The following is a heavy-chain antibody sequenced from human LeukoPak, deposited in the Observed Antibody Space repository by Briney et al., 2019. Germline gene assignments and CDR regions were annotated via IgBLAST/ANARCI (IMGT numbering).Heavy chain of an antibody. CDR1: GFTFSSYA. CDR3: AKGLAAAGTSAFDI. J-gene: IGHJ3*02. D-gene: IGHD6-13*01. CDR2: ISGSGGST. V-gene: IGHV3-23*01. Sequence: GGSLRLSCAASGFTFSSYAMSWVRQAPGKGLEWVSAISGSGGSTYYADSVKGRFTISRDNAKNSLYLQMNSLRAEDTAVYYCAKGLAAAGTSAFDIWGQGTMVTVSS.